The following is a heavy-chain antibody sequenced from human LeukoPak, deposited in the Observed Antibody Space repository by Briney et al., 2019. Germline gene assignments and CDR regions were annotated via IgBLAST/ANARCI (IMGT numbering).Heavy chain of an antibody. V-gene: IGHV4-39*07. CDR1: GGSISSSSYY. CDR3: ARDKGLPYYYTSGSLSWFDP. Sequence: SETLSLTCTVSGGSISSSSYYWGWIRQPPGKGLEWIGSIYYSGSTNYNPSLKSRVTISVDTSKNQFSLKLSSVTAADTAVYYCARDKGLPYYYTSGSLSWFDPWGQGILVTVSS. D-gene: IGHD3-10*01. CDR2: IYYSGST. J-gene: IGHJ5*02.